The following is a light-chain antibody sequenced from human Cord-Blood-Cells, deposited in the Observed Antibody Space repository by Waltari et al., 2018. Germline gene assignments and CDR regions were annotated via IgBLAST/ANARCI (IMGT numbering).Light chain of an antibody. Sequence: EIVMTQSPATLSVSPGERATLSCRASQSVSSNLAWYQQKPGQAPRLLIYGASTRATGIPARLSGSGSGTEFTLTISSLQSEDFAVYYCQQYNNWPYFGGGTKVEIK. CDR1: QSVSSN. CDR3: QQYNNWPY. J-gene: IGKJ4*01. CDR2: GAS. V-gene: IGKV3-15*01.